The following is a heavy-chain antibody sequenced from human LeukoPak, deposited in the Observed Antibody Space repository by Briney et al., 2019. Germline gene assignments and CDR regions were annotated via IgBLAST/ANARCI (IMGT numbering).Heavy chain of an antibody. CDR3: AASGSYYSEYFQH. V-gene: IGHV4-34*01. J-gene: IGHJ1*01. Sequence: PSETLSLTCAVYGGSFSGYYWSWIRQPPGKGLEWIGEINHSGSTNYNPSLKSRVTISVDTSKNQFSLKLSSVTAADTAVYYCAASGSYYSEYFQHWGQGTLVTVPS. CDR1: GGSFSGYY. D-gene: IGHD1-26*01. CDR2: INHSGST.